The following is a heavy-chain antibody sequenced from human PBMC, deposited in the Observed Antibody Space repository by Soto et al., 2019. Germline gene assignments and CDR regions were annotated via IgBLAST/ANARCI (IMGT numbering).Heavy chain of an antibody. CDR3: ARASPLYCISTSCYFDY. CDR2: IYSGGST. V-gene: IGHV3-53*01. Sequence: PGGSLRLSCAASGFTVSSNYMSWVRQAPGKGLEWVSVIYSGGSTYYADSVKGRFTISRDNSKNTLYLQMNSLRAEDTAVYYCARASPLYCISTSCYFDYWGQGTLVTVSS. CDR1: GFTVSSNY. D-gene: IGHD2-2*01. J-gene: IGHJ4*02.